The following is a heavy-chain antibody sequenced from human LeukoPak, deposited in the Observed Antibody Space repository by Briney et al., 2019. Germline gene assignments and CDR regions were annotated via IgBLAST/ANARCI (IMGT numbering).Heavy chain of an antibody. CDR1: GFTFSTYT. CDR3: VSDGSGSSTGFDY. Sequence: PGGSLTLSCSASGFTFSTYTIHWVRQAPGKGLEYVSGISGNGGRTYYADSVKGRFTISRDNSKNTLYLQMSSLRAEDTAVYYCVSDGSGSSTGFDYWGQGTLVTVSS. D-gene: IGHD3-22*01. J-gene: IGHJ4*02. V-gene: IGHV3-64D*06. CDR2: ISGNGGRT.